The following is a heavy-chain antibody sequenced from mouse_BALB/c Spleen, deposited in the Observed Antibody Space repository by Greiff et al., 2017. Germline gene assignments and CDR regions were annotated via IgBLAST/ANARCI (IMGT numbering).Heavy chain of an antibody. J-gene: IGHJ4*01. CDR3: ARISTMITTYYAMDY. V-gene: IGHV5-6-5*01. D-gene: IGHD2-4*01. CDR1: GFTFSSYA. Sequence: EVKLVESGGGLVKPGGSLKLSCAASGFTFSSYAMSWVRQTPEKRLEWVASISSGGSTYYPDSVKGRFTISRDNARNILYLQMSSLRSEDTAMYYCARISTMITTYYAMDYWGQGTSVTVSS. CDR2: ISSGGST.